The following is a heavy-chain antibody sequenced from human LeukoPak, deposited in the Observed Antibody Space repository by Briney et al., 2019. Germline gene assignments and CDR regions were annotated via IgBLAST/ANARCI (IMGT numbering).Heavy chain of an antibody. J-gene: IGHJ5*02. CDR1: GFTFSSYS. Sequence: GGSLRLSCAASGFTFSSYSMNWVRQAPGKGLEWVSSISSSSSYIYYADSVKGRFTISRDNSKNTLYLQMNSLRAEDTAVYYCARGLEIVVVAATPVSWGQGTLVTVSS. CDR3: ARGLEIVVVAATPVS. V-gene: IGHV3-21*01. CDR2: ISSSSSYI. D-gene: IGHD2-15*01.